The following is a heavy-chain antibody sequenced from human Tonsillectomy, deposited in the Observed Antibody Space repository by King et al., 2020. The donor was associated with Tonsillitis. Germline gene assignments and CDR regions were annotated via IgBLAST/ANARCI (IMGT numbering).Heavy chain of an antibody. V-gene: IGHV3-33*05. J-gene: IGHJ4*02. D-gene: IGHD3-22*01. Sequence: VQLVESGGGVVQPGRSLRLSCAASGFTFSAYGMHWVRQAPGKGLERVALISHDGSNTYYVDSVKGRFTISRDNSKDTLYLQMTSLRAEDTAVYYCSRDGHYYSIDYWGQGTLVTVSS. CDR3: SRDGHYYSIDY. CDR1: GFTFSAYG. CDR2: ISHDGSNT.